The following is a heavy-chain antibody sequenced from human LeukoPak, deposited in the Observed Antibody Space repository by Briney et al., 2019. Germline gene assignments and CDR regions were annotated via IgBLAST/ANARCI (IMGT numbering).Heavy chain of an antibody. CDR3: ARSSWGSYYPLFDY. V-gene: IGHV3-30*04. J-gene: IGHJ4*02. Sequence: GGSLRLSCAASGFAFSKYAMHWVRQAPGKGLEWVTIISDDGRSNYADSVEGRFTISRDNSKNTLYLQMNSLRAEDTAVYYCARSSWGSYYPLFDYWGQGTLVTVSS. CDR2: ISDDGRS. CDR1: GFAFSKYA. D-gene: IGHD3-10*01.